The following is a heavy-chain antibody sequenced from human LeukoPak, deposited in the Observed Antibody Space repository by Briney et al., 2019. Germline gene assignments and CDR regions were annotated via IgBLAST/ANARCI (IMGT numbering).Heavy chain of an antibody. CDR2: IYTTEST. Sequence: KPSETLSLTCTVSGGSISTFYWSWIRQPAGKGLEWIGRIYTTESTNYNPSLKSRVAISLDTSRSQISLRLRSVTAADTAVYYCARGTRTSCFNWGQGTLVTVS. V-gene: IGHV4-4*07. CDR1: GGSISTFY. CDR3: ARGTRTSCFN. J-gene: IGHJ4*02. D-gene: IGHD2-2*01.